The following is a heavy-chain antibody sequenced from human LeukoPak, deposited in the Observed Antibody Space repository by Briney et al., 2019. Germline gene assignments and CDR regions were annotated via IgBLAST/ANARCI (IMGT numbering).Heavy chain of an antibody. Sequence: PGGSLRLSCAASGFTFSSYAMHWVRQAPGKGLEWVAVISYDGSNKYYADSVKGRFTISRDNSKNTLYQQMNSLRAEDTAVYYCARDGSSYDFWSGGLDFGYFDYWGQGTLVTVSS. V-gene: IGHV3-30*04. CDR1: GFTFSSYA. J-gene: IGHJ4*02. CDR2: ISYDGSNK. D-gene: IGHD3-3*01. CDR3: ARDGSSYDFWSGGLDFGYFDY.